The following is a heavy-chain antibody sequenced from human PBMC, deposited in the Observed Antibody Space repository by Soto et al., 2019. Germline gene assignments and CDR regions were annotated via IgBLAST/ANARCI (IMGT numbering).Heavy chain of an antibody. Sequence: EVQLVESGGGLVKPGGSLRLSCAASGFSFSTYTMSWVRQAPGKGLEWVSSISSSSSYIYYSDSMKGRFTISRDNAKNSMFLQMNSLTVEDTAVYYCARSSLGILRFLEWSFDYWGQGTLVTVSS. J-gene: IGHJ4*02. V-gene: IGHV3-21*01. CDR2: ISSSSSYI. CDR1: GFSFSTYT. D-gene: IGHD3-3*01. CDR3: ARSSLGILRFLEWSFDY.